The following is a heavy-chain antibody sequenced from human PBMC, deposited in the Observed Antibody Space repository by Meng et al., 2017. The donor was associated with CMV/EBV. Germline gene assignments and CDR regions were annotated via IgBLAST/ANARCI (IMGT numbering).Heavy chain of an antibody. CDR2: ISGSGGST. CDR3: AKDHPYYYGSGSYSGGYYFDY. Sequence: GGSLRLSCAASGFTFSSYAMSWLRQAPGKGLEWVSAISGSGGSTYYADSVKGRFTISRDNSKNTLYLQMNSLRAEDTAVYYCAKDHPYYYGSGSYSGGYYFDYWGQGTLVTVSS. J-gene: IGHJ4*02. D-gene: IGHD3-10*01. CDR1: GFTFSSYA. V-gene: IGHV3-23*01.